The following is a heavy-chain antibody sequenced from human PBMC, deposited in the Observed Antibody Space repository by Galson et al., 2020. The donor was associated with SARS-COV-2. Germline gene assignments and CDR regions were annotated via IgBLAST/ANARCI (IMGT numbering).Heavy chain of an antibody. CDR2: INCYTGST. J-gene: IGHJ3*01. CDR3: ARQGVRWEYSTTDVLDV. D-gene: IGHD1-26*01. V-gene: IGHV1-2*02. CDR1: GFTLSDYF. Sequence: ASVKVSCKASGFTLSDYFLHWVRQAPGQGLEWMGSINCYTGSTNLAQKFQGRVSMTRDTSISTAYMELRSLTSDDTAVYYCARQGVRWEYSTTDVLDVWGRGTMVTVSS.